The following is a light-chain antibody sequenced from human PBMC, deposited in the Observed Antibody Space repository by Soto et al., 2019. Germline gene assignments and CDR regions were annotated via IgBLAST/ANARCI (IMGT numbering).Light chain of an antibody. V-gene: IGKV1-5*03. CDR1: QSISSW. CDR2: KAS. J-gene: IGKJ1*01. Sequence: DIQMTQSPSTLSASVGDRVTITCRASQSISSWLAWYQQKPGKAPKLLIYKASSLESGVPSRFSGSGSGTEFTLTISSLQSDDFATYYCQHYNSYTWTFGQGTKVDIK. CDR3: QHYNSYTWT.